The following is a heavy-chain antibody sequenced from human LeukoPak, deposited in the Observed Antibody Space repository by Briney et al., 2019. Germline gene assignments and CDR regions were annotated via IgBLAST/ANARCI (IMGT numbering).Heavy chain of an antibody. CDR2: ISAGGGTT. Sequence: GGSLRLSCAASGFTFSSYGMHWVRQAPGKGLEWVSGISAGGGTTYYADSVKGRFTISRDNSKNTLYLQMNSLRVDDTAVYYCAKAFRFENYDDYPFDYWGQGTLVTVSS. J-gene: IGHJ4*02. CDR1: GFTFSSYG. D-gene: IGHD4-17*01. CDR3: AKAFRFENYDDYPFDY. V-gene: IGHV3-23*01.